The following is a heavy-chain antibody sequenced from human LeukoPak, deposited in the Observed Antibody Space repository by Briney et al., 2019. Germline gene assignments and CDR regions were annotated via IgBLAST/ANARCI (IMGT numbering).Heavy chain of an antibody. CDR2: ISGDGGST. V-gene: IGHV3-43*02. D-gene: IGHD3-10*01. Sequence: PGGSLRLSCAASGFTFDDYAMDWVRQAPGKGLEWVSLISGDGGSTYYADSVKGRFTISRDNSKNSLYLQMNSLRTEDTALYYCAKDITWYYYGSGNYFDYWGQGPLVTVSS. CDR3: AKDITWYYYGSGNYFDY. J-gene: IGHJ4*02. CDR1: GFTFDDYA.